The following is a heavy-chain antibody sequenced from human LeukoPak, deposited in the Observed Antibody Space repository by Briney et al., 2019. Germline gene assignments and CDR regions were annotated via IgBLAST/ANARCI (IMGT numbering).Heavy chain of an antibody. CDR2: ISGVGGTT. V-gene: IGHV3-23*01. CDR1: GFIFSSYG. J-gene: IGHJ1*01. D-gene: IGHD6-19*01. Sequence: GGSLRLSCAASGFIFSSYGMSWVRQAPGKGLEWVSAISGVGGTTYYADSVTGRFTISRDNSKNTLYLQMNSLRAEDTAVYYCAKDGSGWYSSSSLEYLQHWGQGTLVTVSS. CDR3: AKDGSGWYSSSSLEYLQH.